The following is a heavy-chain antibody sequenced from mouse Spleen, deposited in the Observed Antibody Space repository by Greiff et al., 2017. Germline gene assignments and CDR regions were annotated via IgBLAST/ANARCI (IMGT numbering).Heavy chain of an antibody. D-gene: IGHD1-1*01. Sequence: QVQLQQPGAELVRPGSSVKLSCKASGYTFTSYWMDWVKQRPGQGLEWIGNIYPSDSETHYNQKFKDKATLTVDKSSSTAYMQLSSLTSEDSAVYYCARGSGYYDGSYSFAYWGQGTLVTVSA. J-gene: IGHJ3*01. CDR3: ARGSGYYDGSYSFAY. CDR1: GYTFTSYW. CDR2: IYPSDSET. V-gene: IGHV1-61*01.